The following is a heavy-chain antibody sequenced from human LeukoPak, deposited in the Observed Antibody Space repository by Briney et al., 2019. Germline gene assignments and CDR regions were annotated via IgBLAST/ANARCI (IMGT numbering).Heavy chain of an antibody. CDR2: INHSGST. Sequence: SETLSLTCAVYGGSYSGYYWSWIRQPPGKGLEWIGEINHSGSTNYNPSLKSRVTMSVDTSKNQFSLKLSSVTAADTAVYYCARDSEGGDWFDPWGQGTLVTVSS. CDR1: GGSYSGYY. J-gene: IGHJ5*02. CDR3: ARDSEGGDWFDP. D-gene: IGHD2-21*01. V-gene: IGHV4-34*01.